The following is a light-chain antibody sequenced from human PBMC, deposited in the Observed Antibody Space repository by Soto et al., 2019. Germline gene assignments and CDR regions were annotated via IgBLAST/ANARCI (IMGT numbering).Light chain of an antibody. CDR2: LGS. CDR1: QSLLHSNGYNY. V-gene: IGKV2-28*01. Sequence: DIVMTQSPLSLPVTPGEPASISCRSSQSLLHSNGYNYLDWYLQKPGQSPQLLIYLGSNRASGVPDRFSGSGSGTDFTLKISRVEAEDVGVYYCMQALQTPRTFGQGTNVDIK. J-gene: IGKJ2*01. CDR3: MQALQTPRT.